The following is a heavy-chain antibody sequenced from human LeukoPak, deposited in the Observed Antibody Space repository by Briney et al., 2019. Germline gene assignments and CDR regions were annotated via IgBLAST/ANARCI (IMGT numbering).Heavy chain of an antibody. J-gene: IGHJ6*02. V-gene: IGHV3-23*01. CDR1: GFTFSSYA. Sequence: GASLRLSCAASGFTFSSYAMIWVRQAPGKGLEWVSAISGSGGSTYYADSVKGRFTISRDNSKNTLYLQMNSLRAEDTAVYYCAKDWQLVLGYYYGMDVWGQGTTVTVSS. CDR3: AKDWQLVLGYYYGMDV. CDR2: ISGSGGST. D-gene: IGHD6-6*01.